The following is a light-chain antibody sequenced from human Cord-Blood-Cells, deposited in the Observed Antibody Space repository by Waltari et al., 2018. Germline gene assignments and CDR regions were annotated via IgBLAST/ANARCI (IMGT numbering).Light chain of an antibody. Sequence: QSVLTQPPSVSGAPGQTVPISCTVSSSNIGAGYDVHWYQQLPGTAPKLLIYGNSNRPSGAPDRFSGSKSGTSASLAITGLQAEDEADYYCQSYDSSLSVWVFGGGTKLTVL. CDR2: GNS. V-gene: IGLV1-40*01. CDR3: QSYDSSLSVWV. CDR1: SSNIGAGYD. J-gene: IGLJ3*02.